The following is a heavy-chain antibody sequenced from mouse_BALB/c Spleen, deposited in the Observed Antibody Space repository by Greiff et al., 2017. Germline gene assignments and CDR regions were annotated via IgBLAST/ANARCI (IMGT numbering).Heavy chain of an antibody. J-gene: IGHJ2*01. D-gene: IGHD4-1*01. CDR3: ARQLTGTGNLDY. V-gene: IGHV5-17*02. CDR1: GFTFSSFG. CDR2: ISSGSSTI. Sequence: DVMLVESGGGLVQPGGSRKLSCAASGFTFSSFGMHWVRQAPEKGLEWVAYISSGSSTIYYADTVKGRFTISRDNPKNTLFLQMTSLRSEDTAMYYCARQLTGTGNLDYWGQGTTLTVSS.